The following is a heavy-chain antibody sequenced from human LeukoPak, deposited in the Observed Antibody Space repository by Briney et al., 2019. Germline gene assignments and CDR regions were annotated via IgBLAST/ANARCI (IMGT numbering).Heavy chain of an antibody. J-gene: IGHJ4*02. V-gene: IGHV3-21*04. D-gene: IGHD3-3*01. CDR3: ANLPYYDFWSGYSYYFDY. CDR1: GFTFSSYS. CDR2: ISSSSSYI. Sequence: GGSLRLSCAASGFTFSSYSMNWVRQAPGKGLEWVSSISSSSSYIYYADSVKGRFTISRDNAKNSLYLQMNSLRAEDTAVYYCANLPYYDFWSGYSYYFDYWGQGTLVTVSS.